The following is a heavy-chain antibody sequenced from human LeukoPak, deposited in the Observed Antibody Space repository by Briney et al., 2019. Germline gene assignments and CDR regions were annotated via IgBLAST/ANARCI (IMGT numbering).Heavy chain of an antibody. CDR2: MNPNSGNT. CDR1: GYTFTSYD. D-gene: IGHD4-11*01. CDR3: ARRKAGRSNYYFDY. Sequence: ASVKVSCKASGYTFTSYDINWVRQATGQGLEWMGWMNPNSGNTGYAQKFQGRVTITRNTSISTAYMELSSLRSEDTAVYYCARRKAGRSNYYFDYWGQGTLVTVSS. V-gene: IGHV1-8*03. J-gene: IGHJ4*02.